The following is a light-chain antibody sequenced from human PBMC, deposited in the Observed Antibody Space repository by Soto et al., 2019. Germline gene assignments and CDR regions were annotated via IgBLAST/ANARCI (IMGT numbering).Light chain of an antibody. CDR2: DAS. CDR1: QSVSSY. Sequence: EIVLTQSPATLSLSPVERATLSCRASQSVSSYLAWYQQKPGQAPGLLIYDASNRATGIPARFSGSGSGTDFTLTISSLEPEDFAVYYCQQRSNWPRTFGQGTKVDIK. CDR3: QQRSNWPRT. J-gene: IGKJ1*01. V-gene: IGKV3-11*01.